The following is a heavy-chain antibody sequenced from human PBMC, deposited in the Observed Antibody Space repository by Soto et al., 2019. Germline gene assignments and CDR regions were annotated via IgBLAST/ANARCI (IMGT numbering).Heavy chain of an antibody. CDR3: ARGRYGDY. CDR2: ISAHNGTT. V-gene: IGHV1-18*01. J-gene: IGHJ4*02. D-gene: IGHD1-1*01. CDR1: GYTFTSYG. Sequence: QVHLVQSGAEVKKPGASVQVSCKASGYTFTSYGITWVRQAPGQGLEWMGWISAHNGTTDYAQKLQGRVIVTRDTSTSTAYMELRSLISDDTAVYYCARGRYGDYWGQGALVTVSS.